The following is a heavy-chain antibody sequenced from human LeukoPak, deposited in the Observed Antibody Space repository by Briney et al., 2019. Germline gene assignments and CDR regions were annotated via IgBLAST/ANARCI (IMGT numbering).Heavy chain of an antibody. CDR3: ARHSSGSDTHDAFDI. Sequence: SETLSLTCTVSGGSISSYYWSWIRQPPGKGLEWSGYIYYSGSTNYNPSLKSRVTISVDTSKNQFSLKLSSVTAADTAVYYCARHSSGSDTHDAFDIWGQGTMVTVSS. CDR1: GGSISSYY. J-gene: IGHJ3*02. CDR2: IYYSGST. V-gene: IGHV4-59*08. D-gene: IGHD1-26*01.